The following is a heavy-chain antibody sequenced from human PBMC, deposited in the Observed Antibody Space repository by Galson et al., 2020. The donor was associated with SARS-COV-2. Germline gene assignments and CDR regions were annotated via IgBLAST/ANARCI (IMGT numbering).Heavy chain of an antibody. CDR1: GGSINSGGYY. CDR3: ARDGYCSGGSCQSNWFDP. V-gene: IGHV4-31*03. Sequence: ASETLSLTCTVSGGSINSGGYYWTWIRKDPGKGLECIGYIYYTGKTFYNPSLKSRIYISVDTSKNQFSLNLTSVTAADTAVYYCARDGYCSGGSCQSNWFDPWCQGTLVTVSS. CDR2: IYYTGKT. D-gene: IGHD2-15*01. J-gene: IGHJ5*02.